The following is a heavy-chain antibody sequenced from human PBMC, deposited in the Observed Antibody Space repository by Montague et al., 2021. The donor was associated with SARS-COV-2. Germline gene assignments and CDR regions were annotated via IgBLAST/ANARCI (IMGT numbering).Heavy chain of an antibody. CDR2: VYYTGNT. CDR1: GGSVSTNVFS. J-gene: IGHJ5*02. CDR3: ARVRARITMIVVVINGGFDP. D-gene: IGHD3-22*01. Sequence: SETLSPTCTVSGGSVSTNVFSWGWIRQPPGKGLEWIGNVYYTGNTYYNPCLKSRVTISVDTSRSQFSLNLISLTAADTAVYYCARVRARITMIVVVINGGFDPWGKGTLVTVSS. V-gene: IGHV4-39*07.